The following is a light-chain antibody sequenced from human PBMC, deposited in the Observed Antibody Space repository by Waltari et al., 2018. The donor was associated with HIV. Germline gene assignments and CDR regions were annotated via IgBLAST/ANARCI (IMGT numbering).Light chain of an antibody. Sequence: DVVMTQTPLSSPVTLGQPASISCRSSPSLLHLDADTYLSWFQQWPGQPPRLLIYKISNRFSGVPDRFSGSGAGTEFTLRISRVEAEDVGIYYCMQGSLFPYTFGQGTKLEIK. J-gene: IGKJ2*01. CDR1: PSLLHLDADTY. CDR3: MQGSLFPYT. V-gene: IGKV2-24*01. CDR2: KIS.